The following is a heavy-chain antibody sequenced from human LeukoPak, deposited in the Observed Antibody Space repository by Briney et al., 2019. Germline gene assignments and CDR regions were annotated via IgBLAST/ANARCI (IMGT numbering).Heavy chain of an antibody. D-gene: IGHD3-9*01. Sequence: SETLSLTCTVSGGSISSSSYYWGWIRQPPGKGLEWIGSIYYSGSTNYNPSLKSRVTISVDTSKNQFSLKLSSVTAADTAVYYCARVRRGLRYFDYWGQGTLVTVSS. V-gene: IGHV4-39*07. CDR3: ARVRRGLRYFDY. CDR2: IYYSGST. J-gene: IGHJ4*02. CDR1: GGSISSSSYY.